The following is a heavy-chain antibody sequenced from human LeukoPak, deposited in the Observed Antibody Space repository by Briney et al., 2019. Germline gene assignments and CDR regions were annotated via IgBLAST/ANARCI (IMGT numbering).Heavy chain of an antibody. Sequence: GGSLRLSCVASGFTFSSYGMTWVRQAPGKGLEWVSAISGSGGSTYYADSVKGRFTISRDNSKNTLYLQMNSLRAEDTAVYYCAKSHNWNWFDPWGQGTLVTVSS. CDR3: AKSHNWNWFDP. J-gene: IGHJ5*02. V-gene: IGHV3-23*01. CDR2: ISGSGGST. CDR1: GFTFSSYG. D-gene: IGHD1-20*01.